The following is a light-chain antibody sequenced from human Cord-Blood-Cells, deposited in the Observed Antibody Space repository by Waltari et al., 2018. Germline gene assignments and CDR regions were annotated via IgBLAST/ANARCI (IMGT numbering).Light chain of an antibody. Sequence: QSALTQPASVSGSPGPSITISCTGTSSDVGSYNLVSWYQQHPGKAPQLMIYEVSKRPSGVSNRFSGSKSGNTASLTISGLQAEDEADYYCCSYAGSSTWVFGGGTKLTVL. CDR3: CSYAGSSTWV. J-gene: IGLJ3*02. V-gene: IGLV2-23*02. CDR1: SSDVGSYNL. CDR2: EVS.